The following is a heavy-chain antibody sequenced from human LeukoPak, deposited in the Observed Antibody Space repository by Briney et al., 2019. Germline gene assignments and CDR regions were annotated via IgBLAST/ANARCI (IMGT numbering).Heavy chain of an antibody. CDR2: ISDDGSNK. V-gene: IGHV3-30*18. D-gene: IGHD6-19*01. Sequence: GGSLRLSCAASGFTFSSYGMHWVRQAPGKGLEWVAVISDDGSNKYYGDSVKGRFTISRDNSKNTVYLQMNSLRAEDTAVYCCAKDRYSSGWYSDFDYWGQGTLVTVSS. J-gene: IGHJ4*02. CDR3: AKDRYSSGWYSDFDY. CDR1: GFTFSSYG.